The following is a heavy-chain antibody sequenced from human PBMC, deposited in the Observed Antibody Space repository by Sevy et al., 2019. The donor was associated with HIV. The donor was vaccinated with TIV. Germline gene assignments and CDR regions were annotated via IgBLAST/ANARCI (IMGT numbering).Heavy chain of an antibody. D-gene: IGHD3-22*01. CDR1: GGSISSYY. Sequence: SETLSLTCTVSGGSISSYYWSWIRQPPGKGLEWIGYIYYSGSTNYNPSLKSRVTISVDTSKNQFSLKLSSVTAADTAVYYCARVHSHYYDSSGYFYPQNARYYFDYWGQGTLVTVSS. CDR3: ARVHSHYYDSSGYFYPQNARYYFDY. J-gene: IGHJ4*02. V-gene: IGHV4-59*13. CDR2: IYYSGST.